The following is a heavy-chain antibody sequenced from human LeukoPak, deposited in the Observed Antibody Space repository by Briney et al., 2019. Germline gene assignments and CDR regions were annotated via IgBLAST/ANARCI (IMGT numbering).Heavy chain of an antibody. CDR1: GYTFTSYG. CDR3: ARALFYGSRSSSHYFDY. D-gene: IGHD3-10*01. V-gene: IGHV1-18*01. Sequence: GASVKVSCKASGYTFTSYGISWVRQTPGQGLEWMRWLSAYNGNTNYAQKLQGRVTMTTDTSTSTAYMELRSLRSDDTAVYYCARALFYGSRSSSHYFDYWGQGTLVTVSS. CDR2: LSAYNGNT. J-gene: IGHJ4*02.